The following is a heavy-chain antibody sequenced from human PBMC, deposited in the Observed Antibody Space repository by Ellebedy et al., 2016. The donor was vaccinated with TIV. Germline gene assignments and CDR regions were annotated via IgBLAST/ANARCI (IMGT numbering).Heavy chain of an antibody. J-gene: IGHJ2*01. Sequence: GESLKISXKGSGYSFTTYWIGWVRHMPGKGLEWMGIIYPADSDTRYSPSFQGQVTISADKSISTAYLQWSSLKASDTAMYYCARLSDGSGSYYNDWYFDLWGRGTLVTVSS. CDR2: IYPADSDT. CDR1: GYSFTTYW. D-gene: IGHD3-10*01. V-gene: IGHV5-51*01. CDR3: ARLSDGSGSYYNDWYFDL.